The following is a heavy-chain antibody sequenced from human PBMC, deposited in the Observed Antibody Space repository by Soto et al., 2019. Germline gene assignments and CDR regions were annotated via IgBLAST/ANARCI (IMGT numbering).Heavy chain of an antibody. CDR1: GFTFSSYA. CDR3: ARDLTAMVPGSVYFDY. D-gene: IGHD5-18*01. J-gene: IGHJ4*02. CDR2: ISYDGSNK. V-gene: IGHV3-30-3*01. Sequence: PGGSLRLSCAASGFTFSSYAMHWVRQAPGKGLEWVAVISYDGSNKYYADSVKGRFTISRDNSKNTLYLQMNSLRAEDTAVYYCARDLTAMVPGSVYFDYWGQGTLVTVSS.